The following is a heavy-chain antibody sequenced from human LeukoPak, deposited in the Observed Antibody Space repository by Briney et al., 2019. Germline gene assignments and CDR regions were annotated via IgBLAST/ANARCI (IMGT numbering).Heavy chain of an antibody. D-gene: IGHD6-13*01. V-gene: IGHV3-48*04. CDR2: ICSSSFKI. J-gene: IGHJ6*03. CDR3: VRDPSYGSSWYYYMGV. Sequence: GGSLRVSCAASEFTFVRYAMNWVRQAPGKGLEWVSYICSSSFKIGYADSVKGRFTLSRGNSKNSLYLQMDSLRVEDTAVYYCVRDPSYGSSWYYYMGVWGKGTTVTVSS. CDR1: EFTFVRYA.